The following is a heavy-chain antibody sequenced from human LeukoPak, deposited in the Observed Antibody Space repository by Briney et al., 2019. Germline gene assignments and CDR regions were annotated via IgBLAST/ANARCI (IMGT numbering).Heavy chain of an antibody. CDR3: AREGVYDGYAYFDY. Sequence: SETLSLTCAVYGGSFSGYYWSWIRQPPGKGLEWIGEINHSGSTNYNPSLKSRVTISVDTSKNQFSLKLSSVTAADTAVCYCAREGVYDGYAYFDYWGQGTLVTVSS. CDR2: INHSGST. J-gene: IGHJ4*02. D-gene: IGHD3-16*01. V-gene: IGHV4-34*01. CDR1: GGSFSGYY.